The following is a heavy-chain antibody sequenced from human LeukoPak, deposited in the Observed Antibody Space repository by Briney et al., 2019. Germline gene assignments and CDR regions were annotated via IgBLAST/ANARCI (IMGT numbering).Heavy chain of an antibody. Sequence: PGESLRLSCAASGFTFSSYWMHWVRQPPGKGLVWVSRVNPQGTVTSYTDSVKGRFTISRDNAKDALHLQMDNLRAEDTAVYFCVRGYSFGPYGMDVWGQGTTVTVSS. CDR2: VNPQGTVT. V-gene: IGHV3-74*01. D-gene: IGHD2-15*01. CDR1: GFTFSSYW. CDR3: VRGYSFGPYGMDV. J-gene: IGHJ6*02.